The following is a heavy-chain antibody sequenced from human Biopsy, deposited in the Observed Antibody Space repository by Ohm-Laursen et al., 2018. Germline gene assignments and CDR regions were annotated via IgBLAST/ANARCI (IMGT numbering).Heavy chain of an antibody. D-gene: IGHD6-19*01. CDR1: GLTFENYA. J-gene: IGHJ4*02. CDR3: AKASGYSSGWPIDY. V-gene: IGHV3-9*01. Sequence: SLRLSCSASGLTFENYAMNWVRQAPGKGLEWVSGISWNSGSVVYADSVKGRFTISRDNAKNSLYLQMHSLRAEDTAFYYCAKASGYSSGWPIDYWGQGNLVTVSS. CDR2: ISWNSGSV.